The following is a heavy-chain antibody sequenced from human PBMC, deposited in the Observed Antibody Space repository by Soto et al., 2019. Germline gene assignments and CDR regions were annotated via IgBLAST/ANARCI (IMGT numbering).Heavy chain of an antibody. D-gene: IGHD3-3*01. J-gene: IGHJ6*02. CDR3: ARDRENYDFWSGYYPSAYYGMDV. Sequence: KASETLSLTCTVSGGSISSYYWSWIRQPAGKGLEWIGRIYTSGSTNYNPSLKSRVTMSVDTSKNQFSLKLSSVTAADTAVYYCARDRENYDFWSGYYPSAYYGMDVWGQGTTVTVSS. CDR2: IYTSGST. CDR1: GGSISSYY. V-gene: IGHV4-4*07.